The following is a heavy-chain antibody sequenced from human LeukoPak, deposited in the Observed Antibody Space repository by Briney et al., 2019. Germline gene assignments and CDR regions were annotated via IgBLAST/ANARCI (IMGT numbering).Heavy chain of an antibody. CDR3: ARDIVVVPAAIEYYYYGMDV. J-gene: IGHJ6*02. V-gene: IGHV1-18*01. CDR2: ISAYDGNT. CDR1: GYTFTSYG. Sequence: ASVKVSCKASGYTFTSYGFSRVRQAPGQGLEWMGWISAYDGNTNYAQKLQGRVTMTTDTSTSTAYMELRSLRSDDTAVYYCARDIVVVPAAIEYYYYGMDVWGQGTTVTVSS. D-gene: IGHD2-2*02.